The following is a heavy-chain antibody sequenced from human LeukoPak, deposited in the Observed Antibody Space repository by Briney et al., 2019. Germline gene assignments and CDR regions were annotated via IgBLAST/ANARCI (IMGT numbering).Heavy chain of an antibody. CDR3: AKFSARSAGYISTYFDY. J-gene: IGHJ4*02. CDR1: GFTFSSYA. D-gene: IGHD6-13*01. CDR2: ISGSGGST. Sequence: GGSLRLSCAASGFTFSSYAMSWVRQAPGKGLEWVSAISGSGGSTYYADSVKGRFTISRDNSKNTLYLQMNSLRAEDTAVYYCAKFSARSAGYISTYFDYWGQETLVTVSS. V-gene: IGHV3-23*01.